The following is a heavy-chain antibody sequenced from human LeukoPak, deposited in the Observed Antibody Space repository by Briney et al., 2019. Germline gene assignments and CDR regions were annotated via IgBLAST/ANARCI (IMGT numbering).Heavy chain of an antibody. Sequence: ASVKVSCKASVYTFTSYGISWVRQAPGQGLEWMGCISPYNGNTNYAQKVQGRVTMTTDTSARTAYMEGRSLRSDDTAVYYCARAPSNWNDAWVWYFDYWGQGTLVTVSS. J-gene: IGHJ4*02. CDR1: VYTFTSYG. D-gene: IGHD1-1*01. CDR2: ISPYNGNT. V-gene: IGHV1-18*01. CDR3: ARAPSNWNDAWVWYFDY.